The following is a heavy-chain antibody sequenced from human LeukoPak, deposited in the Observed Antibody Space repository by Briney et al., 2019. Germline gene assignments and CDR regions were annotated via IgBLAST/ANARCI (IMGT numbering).Heavy chain of an antibody. CDR3: AKRDLPGRLDAFDI. D-gene: IGHD6-6*01. CDR2: ISGSGGST. V-gene: IGHV3-23*01. CDR1: GFTFRSYW. J-gene: IGHJ3*02. Sequence: PGGSLRLSCAASGFTFRSYWMSWVRQAPGKGLEWVSLISGSGGSTYYADSVKGRFTISRDNSKNTLYLQMNNLGAEDTALYYCAKRDLPGRLDAFDIWGQGTLVTVSS.